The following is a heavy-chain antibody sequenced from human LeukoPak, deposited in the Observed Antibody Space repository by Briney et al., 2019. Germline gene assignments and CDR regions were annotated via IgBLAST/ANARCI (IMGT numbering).Heavy chain of an antibody. Sequence: GGSLRLSCAASGFTFSSYSMDWVRQAPGKGLEWVSSISSSSSYIYYADSVKGRFTISRDNAKNSLYLQMNSLRAEDTAVYYCASAPVPNDDYWGQGTLVTVSS. CDR2: ISSSSSYI. CDR3: ASAPVPNDDY. J-gene: IGHJ4*02. D-gene: IGHD1-1*01. V-gene: IGHV3-21*01. CDR1: GFTFSSYS.